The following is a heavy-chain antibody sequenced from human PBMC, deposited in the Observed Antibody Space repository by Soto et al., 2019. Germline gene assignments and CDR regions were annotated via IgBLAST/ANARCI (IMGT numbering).Heavy chain of an antibody. V-gene: IGHV1-2*02. Sequence: ASVKVSGKASGYTFTGYYMHWVRQAPGQGLEWMGWINPNSGGTNYAQKFQGRVTMTRDTSISTAYMELSRLRSDDTAVYYCAIVIYDIHAFDIWGQGTMVTVSS. J-gene: IGHJ3*02. CDR1: GYTFTGYY. CDR3: AIVIYDIHAFDI. CDR2: INPNSGGT. D-gene: IGHD3-9*01.